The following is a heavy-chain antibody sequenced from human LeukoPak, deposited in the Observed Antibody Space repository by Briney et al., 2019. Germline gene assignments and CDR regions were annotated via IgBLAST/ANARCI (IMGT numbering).Heavy chain of an antibody. Sequence: ASVKVSCKASGGTFTSYAISWVRQAPGQGLEWMGGIIPTFGTANYAQKFQGRVTITTGESTSTAYMQLSSLRSEDSAVYYCARHGGITVFGEAQPGGAFDIWGQGTMVTVSS. CDR1: GGTFTSYA. CDR3: ARHGGITVFGEAQPGGAFDI. V-gene: IGHV1-69*05. J-gene: IGHJ3*02. CDR2: IIPTFGTA. D-gene: IGHD3-3*01.